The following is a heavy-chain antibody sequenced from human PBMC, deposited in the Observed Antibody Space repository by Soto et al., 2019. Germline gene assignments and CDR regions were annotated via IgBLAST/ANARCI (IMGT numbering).Heavy chain of an antibody. D-gene: IGHD2-15*01. Sequence: EVQLVQSGAEVKKPGESLRISCKGSGYSFTSYWISWVRQMPGKGLEWMGRIDPSDSYTNYSPSFQGHVTISADKSISTAYLQWSSLKASDTAMYYCARQEEVEVVVEYFDYWGQGTLVTVSS. V-gene: IGHV5-10-1*03. CDR1: GYSFTSYW. CDR2: IDPSDSYT. J-gene: IGHJ4*02. CDR3: ARQEEVEVVVEYFDY.